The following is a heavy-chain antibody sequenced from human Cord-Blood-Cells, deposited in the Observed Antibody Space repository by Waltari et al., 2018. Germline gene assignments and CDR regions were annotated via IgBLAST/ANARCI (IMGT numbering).Heavy chain of an antibody. V-gene: IGHV4-31*03. D-gene: IGHD7-27*01. CDR2: IYYSGST. CDR3: ARDTRANWDAFDI. Sequence: QVQLQESGPGLVKPSQTLSLTCTVSGGSISSGGYYWSWTRQLPGKGLEWIGYIYYSGSTYYNPSLKSRVTISVDTSKNQFSLKLSSVTAADTAVYYCARDTRANWDAFDIWGQGTMVTVSS. J-gene: IGHJ3*02. CDR1: GGSISSGGYY.